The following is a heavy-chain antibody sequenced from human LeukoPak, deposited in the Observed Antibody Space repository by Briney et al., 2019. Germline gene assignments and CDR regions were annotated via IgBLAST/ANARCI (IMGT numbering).Heavy chain of an antibody. D-gene: IGHD3-3*01. CDR2: ISSSGSTI. Sequence: GGSLRLSCAASGFTFSDYYMSWIRQAPGKGLEWVSYISSSGSTIYYADSVKGRFTISRDTAKNSLYLQMNSLRAEDAAVYYCARASVLRFLEFDYWGQGTLVTVSS. V-gene: IGHV3-11*04. CDR3: ARASVLRFLEFDY. CDR1: GFTFSDYY. J-gene: IGHJ4*02.